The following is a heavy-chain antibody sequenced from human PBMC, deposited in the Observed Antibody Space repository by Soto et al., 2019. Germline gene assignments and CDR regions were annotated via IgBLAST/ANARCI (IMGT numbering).Heavy chain of an antibody. V-gene: IGHV3-9*01. CDR3: AKGGTGMDV. CDR2: IGWNGGSI. J-gene: IGHJ6*02. CDR1: GFTFDDYA. D-gene: IGHD1-1*01. Sequence: EVQLVESGGGLVQPGRSLRLSCAASGFTFDDYAMHWVRQAPGKGLEWVSGIGWNGGSIGYADSVKGRFTISRDNAKNSLYLQMNSLRAEDTALYYCAKGGTGMDVWGQGTTVTVSS.